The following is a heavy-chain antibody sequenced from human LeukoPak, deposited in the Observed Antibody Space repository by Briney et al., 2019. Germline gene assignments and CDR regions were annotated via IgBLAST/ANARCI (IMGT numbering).Heavy chain of an antibody. D-gene: IGHD4-23*01. CDR3: VKDPFYGGNPLYYFDY. J-gene: IGHJ4*02. Sequence: ETLSLTCTVSGGYISSYYWSWIRQPPGKGLECVSALTGDGGRTYYADSVKGRFTISRDNSKNTLYLQMSSLRVEDTAVYYCVKDPFYGGNPLYYFDYWGQGTLVAVSS. V-gene: IGHV3-64D*06. CDR2: LTGDGGRT. CDR1: GGYISSYY.